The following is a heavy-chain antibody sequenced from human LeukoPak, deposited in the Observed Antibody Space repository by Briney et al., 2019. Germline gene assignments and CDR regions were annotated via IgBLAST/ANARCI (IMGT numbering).Heavy chain of an antibody. Sequence: ASVKVSCKASGYTFTDYHMHWVRQAPGQGLEWMGWIHPNSGGTNYAQKFRGRVTMTRDTSISTAYMELSSLTSDDTAIYYCARGGSAVTTAYWSFWGQGTLVTVSS. CDR3: ARGGSAVTTAYWSF. CDR1: GYTFTDYH. J-gene: IGHJ1*01. CDR2: IHPNSGGT. D-gene: IGHD4-17*01. V-gene: IGHV1-2*02.